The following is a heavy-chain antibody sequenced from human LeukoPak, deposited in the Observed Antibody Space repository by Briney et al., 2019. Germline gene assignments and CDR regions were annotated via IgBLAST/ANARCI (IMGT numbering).Heavy chain of an antibody. CDR3: AKADQYSSSWKYYYYYYMDV. D-gene: IGHD6-13*01. CDR1: GFTFSSYA. Sequence: PGGSLRLSCAASGFTFSSYAMNWVRQAPGKGLEWVSSISGSGRNAYYGDSVKGRFTISRDNSKNTLYLQMNSLRAEDTAVYYCAKADQYSSSWKYYYYYYMDVWGKGTPVSVSS. CDR2: ISGSGRNA. V-gene: IGHV3-23*01. J-gene: IGHJ6*03.